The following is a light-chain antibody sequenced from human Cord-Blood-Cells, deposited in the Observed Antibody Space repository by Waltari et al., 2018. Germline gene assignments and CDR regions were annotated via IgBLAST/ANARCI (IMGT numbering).Light chain of an antibody. CDR3: CSYAGSSTYVV. CDR2: EGS. V-gene: IGLV2-23*01. CDR1: SSDVGSYNL. Sequence: QSALTQPASVSGSPGQSITISCTGTSSDVGSYNLVSWYQQHPGKDPKLMIYEGSKRPLGVSNRFSGSKSGHTASLTISGLQAEDEADYYCCSYAGSSTYVVFGGGTKLTVL. J-gene: IGLJ2*01.